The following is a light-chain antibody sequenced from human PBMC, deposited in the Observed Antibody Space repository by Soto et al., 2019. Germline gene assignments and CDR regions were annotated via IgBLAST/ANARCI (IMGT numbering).Light chain of an antibody. Sequence: DIQMTQTPSSLSASVGDRVTITCRASQSISSYLNWYQQNPEKAPKLLIYAASSLQGGVPARFSGSGSGTDFTLTISRLQPEDSATYYYQQTYSTPPTFGQGTKLEIK. J-gene: IGKJ2*01. V-gene: IGKV1-39*01. CDR1: QSISSY. CDR3: QQTYSTPPT. CDR2: AAS.